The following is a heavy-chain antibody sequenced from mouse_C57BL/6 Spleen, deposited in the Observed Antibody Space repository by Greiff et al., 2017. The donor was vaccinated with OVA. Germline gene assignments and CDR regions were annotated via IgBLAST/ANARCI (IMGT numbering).Heavy chain of an antibody. Sequence: QVTLKESGPGILQSSQTLSLTCSFSGFSLSTSGMGVSWIRQPSGKGLEWLAHIYWDDDKRYNPSLKSRLTISKDTSRNQVFLKITSVDTADTATYYCARREGYGYDWFAYWGQGTLVTVSA. CDR2: IYWDDDK. CDR1: GFSLSTSGMG. CDR3: ARREGYGYDWFAY. V-gene: IGHV8-12*01. J-gene: IGHJ3*01. D-gene: IGHD2-2*01.